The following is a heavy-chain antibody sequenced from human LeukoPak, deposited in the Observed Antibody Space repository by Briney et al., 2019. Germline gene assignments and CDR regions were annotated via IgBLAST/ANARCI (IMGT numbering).Heavy chain of an antibody. CDR2: ISGSDTTT. Sequence: TGGSLRLSCLASGFAFSAYEMNWVRQAPGRGLEWVSYISGSDTTTYYADSVRGRFTISRDNAKNSLYLQMNSLRAEDTALYYCTTLGYHLDSWGQGTLVTVSS. CDR3: TTLGYHLDS. J-gene: IGHJ4*02. V-gene: IGHV3-48*03. CDR1: GFAFSAYE. D-gene: IGHD3-22*01.